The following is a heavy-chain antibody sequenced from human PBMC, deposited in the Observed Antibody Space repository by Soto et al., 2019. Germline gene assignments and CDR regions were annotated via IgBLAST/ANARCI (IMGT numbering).Heavy chain of an antibody. CDR2: ISAHNGDT. CDR3: ARSSGTYPPSRYYYGLDV. V-gene: IGHV1-18*01. J-gene: IGHJ6*02. D-gene: IGHD1-26*01. Sequence: QVQLVQSGPEVKKPRASVKVSCKASGYTFTSYGFSWVRQAPGQGLEWMGWISAHNGDTIYAQKFQDRITMTTDTSTNTAYLELRSLKSGDTAVFYCARSSGTYPPSRYYYGLDVWGQGTTVTVSS. CDR1: GYTFTSYG.